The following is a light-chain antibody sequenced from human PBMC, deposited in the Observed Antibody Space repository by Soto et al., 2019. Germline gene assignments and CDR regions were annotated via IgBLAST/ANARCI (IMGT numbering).Light chain of an antibody. Sequence: EIVVTQFPATLSLSPGERATLSCRASQSINRYLAWYQQKPGQAPRLIIYDASNTATGIPARFSGSGSGTDFTLTISSLEPEDFAVYYCQQRSNWPLTFGGGTKVEI. V-gene: IGKV3-11*01. J-gene: IGKJ4*01. CDR2: DAS. CDR3: QQRSNWPLT. CDR1: QSINRY.